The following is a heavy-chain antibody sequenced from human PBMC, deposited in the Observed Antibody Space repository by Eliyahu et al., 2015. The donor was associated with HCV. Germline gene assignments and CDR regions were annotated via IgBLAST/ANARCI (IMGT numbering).Heavy chain of an antibody. V-gene: IGHV1-24*01. Sequence: EWMGGLDREDGETIYAQKFQGRLTLTEDTSSDTAYMDLSSLRSEDTAVYFCATWDQTLININGEVMNPVNGMDVWGQGTTVTVAS. CDR2: LDREDGET. D-gene: IGHD3-3*01. CDR3: ATWDQTLININGEVMNPVNGMDV. J-gene: IGHJ6*02.